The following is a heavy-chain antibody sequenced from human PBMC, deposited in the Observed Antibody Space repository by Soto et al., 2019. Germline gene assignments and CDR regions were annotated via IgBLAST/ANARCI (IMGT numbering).Heavy chain of an antibody. CDR1: GFTFSSYS. CDR3: ARSLAAAGINYYSYMDV. V-gene: IGHV3-21*01. D-gene: IGHD6-13*01. J-gene: IGHJ6*03. CDR2: ISSSSSYI. Sequence: GGSLRLSCAASGFTFSSYSMNWVRQAPGKGLEWVSSISSSSSYIYYADSVKGRFTISRDSAKNSLYLQMNSLRAEDTAVYYCARSLAAAGINYYSYMDVWGKGTTVTVSS.